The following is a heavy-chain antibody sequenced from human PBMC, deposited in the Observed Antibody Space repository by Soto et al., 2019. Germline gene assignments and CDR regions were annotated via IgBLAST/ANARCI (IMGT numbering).Heavy chain of an antibody. V-gene: IGHV3-30-3*01. Sequence: QVQLVESGGGVVQPGRSLRLSCAASGFTFSSYAMHWVRQAPGKGLEWVAVISYDGSNKYYADSVKGRFTISRDNSKNTLYLQMNSLRAEDTAVYYCARDDTFYYYCMDVWGQGTTVIVSS. CDR3: ARDDTFYYYCMDV. J-gene: IGHJ6*02. CDR2: ISYDGSNK. CDR1: GFTFSSYA.